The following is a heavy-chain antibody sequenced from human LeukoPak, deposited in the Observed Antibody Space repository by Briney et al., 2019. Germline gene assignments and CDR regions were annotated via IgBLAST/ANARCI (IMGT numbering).Heavy chain of an antibody. Sequence: ASVKVSCKASGYTFTSYAMHWVRQAPGQRLEWMGWINAGNGNTKYSQKFQGRVTITRDTSATTSYMELSSLRSEDTAVYYCAREQRVGGDFPWGQGTQVTVSS. V-gene: IGHV1-3*01. CDR2: INAGNGNT. CDR3: AREQRVGGDFP. CDR1: GYTFTSYA. J-gene: IGHJ5*02. D-gene: IGHD2-21*02.